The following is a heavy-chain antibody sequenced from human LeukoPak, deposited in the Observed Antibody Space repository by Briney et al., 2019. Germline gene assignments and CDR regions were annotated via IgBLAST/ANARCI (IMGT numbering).Heavy chain of an antibody. D-gene: IGHD3-10*01. CDR3: ASDLRFGESRRGY. Sequence: GGSLRLSCAASGFTFSSYWMSWVRQAPGKGLEWVANIKQDGSEKSYVDSVKGRFTIPRDNAKNSLYLQMNTLRAEDTAVYYCASDLRFGESRRGYWGQGTLVTVSS. CDR1: GFTFSSYW. J-gene: IGHJ4*02. V-gene: IGHV3-7*01. CDR2: IKQDGSEK.